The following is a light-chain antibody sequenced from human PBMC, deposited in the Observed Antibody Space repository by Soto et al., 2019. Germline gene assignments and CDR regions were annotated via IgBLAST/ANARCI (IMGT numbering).Light chain of an antibody. CDR2: EVS. CDR3: SSYTSSSTLGV. J-gene: IGLJ1*01. V-gene: IGLV2-14*01. Sequence: QSALTQPASVSGSLGQSITISCTGTSSDVGGYNYVSWYQQHPGKAPKLMIYEVSNRPSGVSNRFSGSKSGNTASLTISGLQAEDEADYYCSSYTSSSTLGVFGTGTNLTVL. CDR1: SSDVGGYNY.